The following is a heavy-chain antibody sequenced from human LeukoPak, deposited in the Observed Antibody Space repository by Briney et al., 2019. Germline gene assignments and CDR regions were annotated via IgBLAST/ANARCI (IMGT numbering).Heavy chain of an antibody. Sequence: SETLSLTCAVYGGSVSGYYWSWIRQPPGQGLEWIGEISHRGRTHYNPSLKGRVTMSVDTSKNQFALEVDSVTATDTAVYYCARIPLYFLEPFDYWGQGILVTVSS. D-gene: IGHD3-3*01. CDR2: ISHRGRT. V-gene: IGHV4-34*01. J-gene: IGHJ4*02. CDR3: ARIPLYFLEPFDY. CDR1: GGSVSGYY.